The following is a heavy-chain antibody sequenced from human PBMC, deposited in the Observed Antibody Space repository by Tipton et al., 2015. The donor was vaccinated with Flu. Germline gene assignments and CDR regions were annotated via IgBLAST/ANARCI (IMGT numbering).Heavy chain of an antibody. V-gene: IGHV3-7*01. D-gene: IGHD3-16*01. Sequence: GFLRLSCAASEFTFSSYWMSWVRQAPGKGLEWVANIKQDGSVKYYVDSVKGRFTISRDNAKNSLYLQMNSLRAEDTAVYYCARAIAGADSLWGQGTLVTVSS. CDR3: ARAIAGADSL. J-gene: IGHJ4*02. CDR2: IKQDGSVK. CDR1: EFTFSSYW.